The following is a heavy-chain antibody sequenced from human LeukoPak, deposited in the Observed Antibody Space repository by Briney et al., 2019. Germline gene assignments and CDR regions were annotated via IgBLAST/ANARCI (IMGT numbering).Heavy chain of an antibody. CDR1: GFTFSSYS. CDR2: ITSASTYV. CDR3: AKDLRSSADSKMGAADY. D-gene: IGHD1-26*01. Sequence: PGGSLRLSCAASGFTFSSYSMNWVRQAPGKGLEWVSSITSASTYVYYADSVKGRFTISRDNAKNSLHLQMNSLRAEDTAVYYCAKDLRSSADSKMGAADYWGQGTLVTVSS. V-gene: IGHV3-21*01. J-gene: IGHJ4*02.